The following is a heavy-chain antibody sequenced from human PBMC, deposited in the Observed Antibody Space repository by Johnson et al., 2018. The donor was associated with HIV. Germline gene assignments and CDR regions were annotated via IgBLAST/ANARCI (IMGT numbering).Heavy chain of an antibody. V-gene: IGHV3-30*18. J-gene: IGHJ3*02. CDR2: IRYDGSNK. CDR1: GFTFSSYA. Sequence: QVQLVESGGGVVQPGRSLRLSCAVSGFTFSSYAMHWVRQAPGEGLEWVAVIRYDGSNKYYGDSVKGRFTISRDNSKNTLYVQMNSLRVEDTAVYYCAKMSRGRQDAFDIWGQGAMVSVSA. CDR3: AKMSRGRQDAFDI. D-gene: IGHD3-16*01.